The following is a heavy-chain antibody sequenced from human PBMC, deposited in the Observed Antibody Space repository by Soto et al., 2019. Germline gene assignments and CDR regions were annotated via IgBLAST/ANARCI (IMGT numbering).Heavy chain of an antibody. CDR1: GFTFSDYY. V-gene: IGHV3-11*01. J-gene: IGHJ6*03. Sequence: PGGSLRLSCAASGFTFSDYYMSWIRQAPGKGLEWVSYISSSGSTIYYADSVKGRFTISRDNAKNSLYLQMNSLRAEDTAVYYCARDRVSGGAYSSSWDNVYYYYYYMDVWGKGTTVTVSS. D-gene: IGHD6-13*01. CDR2: ISSSGSTI. CDR3: ARDRVSGGAYSSSWDNVYYYYYYMDV.